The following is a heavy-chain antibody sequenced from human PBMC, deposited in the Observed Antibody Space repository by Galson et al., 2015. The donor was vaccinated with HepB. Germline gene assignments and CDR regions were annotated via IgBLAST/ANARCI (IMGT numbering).Heavy chain of an antibody. V-gene: IGHV3-53*01. CDR2: IYSGDST. Sequence: SLRLSCAVSGFTVSGAYMSWVRQAPAKGLEWVSLIYSGDSTYYADPVKGRFIISRDNSKNTVFLQMNSLRVEDTGIYYCARGNGGNDAFDMWGLGTRVTVSS. CDR3: ARGNGGNDAFDM. D-gene: IGHD1-1*01. CDR1: GFTVSGAY. J-gene: IGHJ3*02.